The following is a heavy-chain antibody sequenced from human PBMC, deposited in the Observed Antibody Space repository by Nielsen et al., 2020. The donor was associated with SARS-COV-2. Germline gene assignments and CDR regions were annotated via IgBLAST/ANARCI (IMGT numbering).Heavy chain of an antibody. J-gene: IGHJ5*02. CDR3: AREWWVRGVMDPNWFDP. CDR2: IYYSGST. Sequence: SETLSLTCAVYGGSFSSYYWSWIRQPPGKGLEWIGYIYYSGSTYYNPSLKSRVTISVDTSKNQFSLKLSSVTAADTAVYYCAREWWVRGVMDPNWFDPWGQGTLVTVSS. V-gene: IGHV4-30-4*01. CDR1: GGSFSSYY. D-gene: IGHD3-10*01.